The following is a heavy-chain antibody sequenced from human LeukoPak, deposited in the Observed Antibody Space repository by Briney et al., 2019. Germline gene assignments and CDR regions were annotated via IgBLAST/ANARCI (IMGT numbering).Heavy chain of an antibody. CDR3: ARDGAAAGYIDY. V-gene: IGHV1-69*06. CDR1: GDTFSSYA. D-gene: IGHD6-13*01. Sequence: SVKVSCKASGDTFSSYAISWVRQAPGQGLEWMGGIIPIFGTANYAQKFQGRVTITADKSTSTAYMELSSLRSEDTAVYYCARDGAAAGYIDYWGQGTLVTVSS. J-gene: IGHJ4*02. CDR2: IIPIFGTA.